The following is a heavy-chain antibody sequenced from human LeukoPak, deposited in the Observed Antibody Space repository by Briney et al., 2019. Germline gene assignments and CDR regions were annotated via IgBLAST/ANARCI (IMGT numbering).Heavy chain of an antibody. CDR3: AKAFTVTTRGYFDY. V-gene: IGHV3-53*01. CDR1: GFTFSSYS. D-gene: IGHD4-11*01. J-gene: IGHJ4*02. CDR2: IYSGGST. Sequence: GGSLRLSCAASGFTFSSYSMNWVRQAPGKGLEWVSVIYSGGSTYYADSVKGRFTISRDNSKNTLYLQMNSLRAEDTAVYYCAKAFTVTTRGYFDYWGQGTLVTVSS.